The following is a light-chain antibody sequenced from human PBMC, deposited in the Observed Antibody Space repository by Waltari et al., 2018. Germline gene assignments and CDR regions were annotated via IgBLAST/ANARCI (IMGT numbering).Light chain of an antibody. CDR1: SSDVGGYHY. V-gene: IGLV2-14*03. CDR3: SSHTSSSTRVV. Sequence: QSALTQPASVSGSPGQSITISCTGTSSDVGGYHYVSWYQQHPGKAPKLMIYDVSNRPSGVSNRCSGSKSGNTASLTISGLQAEDEADYYCSSHTSSSTRVVFGGGTKLTVL. CDR2: DVS. J-gene: IGLJ3*02.